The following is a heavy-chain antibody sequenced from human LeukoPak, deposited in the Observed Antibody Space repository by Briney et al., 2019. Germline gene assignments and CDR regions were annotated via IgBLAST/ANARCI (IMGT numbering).Heavy chain of an antibody. D-gene: IGHD5-18*01. Sequence: SETLSLTCAVYGGSFSGYYWSWIRQPPGKGLEWIGYIYYSGSTNYNPSLKSRVTISVDTSKNQFSLKLSSVTAADTAVYYCASFTAMANDAFDIWGQGTMVTVSS. CDR1: GGSFSGYY. J-gene: IGHJ3*02. CDR2: IYYSGST. CDR3: ASFTAMANDAFDI. V-gene: IGHV4-59*01.